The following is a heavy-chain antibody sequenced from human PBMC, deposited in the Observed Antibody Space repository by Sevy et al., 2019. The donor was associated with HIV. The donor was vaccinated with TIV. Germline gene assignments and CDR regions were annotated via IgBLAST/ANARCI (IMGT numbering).Heavy chain of an antibody. CDR1: GGSISTDLYS. CDR3: ARSSSAYPYYFDY. CDR2: IFHSGNT. J-gene: IGHJ4*02. V-gene: IGHV4-30-2*01. Sequence: SETLSLTCAVSGGSISTDLYSWNWIRQPPGKGLEWIGYIFHSGNTYYNQSLKSRVTISIDRSKNQFSLNLSSVTAADTAVYYCARSSSAYPYYFDYWGQGTLVTVSS.